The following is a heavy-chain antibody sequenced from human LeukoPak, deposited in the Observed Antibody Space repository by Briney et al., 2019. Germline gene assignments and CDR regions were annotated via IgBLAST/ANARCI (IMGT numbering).Heavy chain of an antibody. D-gene: IGHD3-10*01. CDR1: GGSISSYY. Sequence: SETLSLTCTVSGGSISSYYWSWIRQPPGKGLEWIGYIYHRGSANYNPSLKSRVAMSLDTSKNQFSLKLTSVTAADTAVYYCARGGGCYTSGSYPGYWGQGTLVTVSS. V-gene: IGHV4-59*01. J-gene: IGHJ4*02. CDR2: IYHRGSA. CDR3: ARGGGCYTSGSYPGY.